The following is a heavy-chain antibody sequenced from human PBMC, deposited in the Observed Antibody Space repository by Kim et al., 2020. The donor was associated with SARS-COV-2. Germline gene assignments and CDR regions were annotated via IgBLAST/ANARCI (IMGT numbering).Heavy chain of an antibody. J-gene: IGHJ4*02. V-gene: IGHV3-23*01. CDR2: IFRGGDT. Sequence: GGSLRLSCAASGFTINLYTMTWVRQAPGKGLEWVSGIFRGGDTYYADSVKGRFTISRDNSANILYLQMNNLKVDDTAMYYCTKDRSFGDGRWDFDNWGRGTLVTVSS. CDR3: TKDRSFGDGRWDFDN. CDR1: GFTINLYT. D-gene: IGHD3-3*02.